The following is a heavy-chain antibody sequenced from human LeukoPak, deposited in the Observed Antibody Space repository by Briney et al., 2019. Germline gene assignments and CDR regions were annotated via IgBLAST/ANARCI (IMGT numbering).Heavy chain of an antibody. CDR1: GFTFSSYS. CDR3: ARDLASSWFFDY. V-gene: IGHV3-21*01. CDR2: ISSNSSYI. D-gene: IGHD6-13*01. Sequence: PGGSLRLSCAASGFTFSSYSMNWVRQAPGKGLEWVSSISSNSSYIYYADSVKGRFTISRDNAKNSLYLQMNSLRAEDTAVYYCARDLASSWFFDYWGQGTLVTVSS. J-gene: IGHJ4*02.